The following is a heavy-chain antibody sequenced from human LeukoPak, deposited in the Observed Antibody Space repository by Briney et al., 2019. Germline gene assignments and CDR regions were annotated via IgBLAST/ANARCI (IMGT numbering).Heavy chain of an antibody. CDR2: ITGSGGNT. D-gene: IGHD6-19*01. V-gene: IGHV3-23*01. J-gene: IGHJ4*02. CDR3: ARRSSGWYVDY. CDR1: GFIFSSYS. Sequence: GGSLRLSCAASGFIFSSYSMSWVRQAPGMGLEWVSVITGSGGNTYYADSVKGRFTISRGNAKNSLYLQMNSLRAEDTAVYYCARRSSGWYVDYWGQGTLVTVSS.